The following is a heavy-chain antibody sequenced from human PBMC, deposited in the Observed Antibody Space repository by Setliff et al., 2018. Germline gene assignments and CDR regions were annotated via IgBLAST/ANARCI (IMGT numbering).Heavy chain of an antibody. V-gene: IGHV4-38-2*02. D-gene: IGHD2-21*02. CDR1: GYSISSGYI. CDR3: ARDLGHGGDSDY. J-gene: IGHJ4*02. Sequence: SETLSLTRTVSGYSISSGYIWGWIRQPPGKGLEWVGNIGHTGSINYNPSLKSRLTISRDTSKNQVSLKLNSVTATDTAVYYCARDLGHGGDSDYWGQGIRVTV. CDR2: IGHTGSI.